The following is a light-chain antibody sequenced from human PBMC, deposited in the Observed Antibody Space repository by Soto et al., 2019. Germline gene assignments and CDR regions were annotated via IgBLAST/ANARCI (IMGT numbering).Light chain of an antibody. J-gene: IGKJ1*01. CDR1: RDVGSD. CDR2: AAS. V-gene: IGKV1-17*01. Sequence: TQMHQSLLSLSASVGENIIITCRASRDVGSDVSWYQQKPGQAPKLVIYAASNLYTGVPSRFSGRRSGTEFTLTISSLQPEDFATYYCKQYNSYSTVGKGNKVDIK. CDR3: KQYNSYST.